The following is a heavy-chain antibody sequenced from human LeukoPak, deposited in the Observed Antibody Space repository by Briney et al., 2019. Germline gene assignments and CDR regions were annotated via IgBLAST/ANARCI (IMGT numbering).Heavy chain of an antibody. CDR3: ARGGTVRNGMDV. CDR1: GGSISSYY. CDR2: IYYSGST. J-gene: IGHJ6*02. V-gene: IGHV4-59*01. Sequence: SETLSLTCTVSGGSISSYYWSWIRQPPGKGLEWVGYIYYSGSTNYNPSLRSRVTISVDTSRNQFSLKLSSVTAADTAVYYCARGGTVRNGMDVWGQGTTVTVSS. D-gene: IGHD1-26*01.